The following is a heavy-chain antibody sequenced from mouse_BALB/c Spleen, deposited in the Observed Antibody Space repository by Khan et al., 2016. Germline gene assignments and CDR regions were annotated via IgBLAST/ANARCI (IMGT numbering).Heavy chain of an antibody. Sequence: EVQLQESGPGLVKPSQSLSLTCTVTGYSITSDYAWNWIRQFPGNKLEWMGYISYSGSPSYNPSLKSRISITRDTSKNQFFLQLNSVTTEDTATXYCARWLGRGYYYAMDYWGQGTSVTVSS. CDR1: GYSITSDYA. CDR2: ISYSGSP. J-gene: IGHJ4*01. CDR3: ARWLGRGYYYAMDY. V-gene: IGHV3-2*02. D-gene: IGHD4-1*01.